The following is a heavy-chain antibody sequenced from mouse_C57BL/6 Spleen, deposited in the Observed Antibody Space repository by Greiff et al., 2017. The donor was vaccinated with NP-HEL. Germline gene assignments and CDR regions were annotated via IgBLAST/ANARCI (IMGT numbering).Heavy chain of an antibody. CDR2: IDPSDSET. Sequence: VQLQQPGAELVRPGSSVKLSCKASGYTFTSYWMHWVKQRPIQGLEWIGNIDPSDSETHYNQKFKDKATLTVDKSSSTAYMQLSSLTSEDSAVYYCARSYYSNYSDYFDYWGQGTTLTVSS. V-gene: IGHV1-52*01. D-gene: IGHD2-5*01. CDR3: ARSYYSNYSDYFDY. J-gene: IGHJ2*01. CDR1: GYTFTSYW.